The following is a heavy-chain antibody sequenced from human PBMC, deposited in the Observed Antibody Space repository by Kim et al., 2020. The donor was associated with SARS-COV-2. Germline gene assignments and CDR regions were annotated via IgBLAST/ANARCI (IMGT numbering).Heavy chain of an antibody. CDR1: GGTFSSYA. J-gene: IGHJ4*02. Sequence: SVKVSCKASGGTFSSYAISWVRQAPGQGLEWMGGIIPIFGTANYAQKFQGRVTITADESTSTAYMELSSLRSEDTAVYYCASSYCSGGSCYYGYWGQGTLVTVSS. CDR3: ASSYCSGGSCYYGY. D-gene: IGHD2-15*01. V-gene: IGHV1-69*13. CDR2: IIPIFGTA.